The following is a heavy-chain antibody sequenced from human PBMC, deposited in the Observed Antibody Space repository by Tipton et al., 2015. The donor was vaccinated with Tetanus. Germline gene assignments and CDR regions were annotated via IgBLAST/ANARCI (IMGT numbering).Heavy chain of an antibody. D-gene: IGHD6-6*01. CDR1: GFTFSSYW. CDR3: ARDGLILGSSSPSGSMDV. Sequence: SLRLSCAASGFTFSSYWMHWVRQAPGKGLVWVSRINSDGSSTSYADSVKGRFTISRDNAKNTLYLQMNSLRAEDTAVYYCARDGLILGSSSPSGSMDVGDQGTTVTVSS. CDR2: INSDGSST. V-gene: IGHV3-74*01. J-gene: IGHJ6*02.